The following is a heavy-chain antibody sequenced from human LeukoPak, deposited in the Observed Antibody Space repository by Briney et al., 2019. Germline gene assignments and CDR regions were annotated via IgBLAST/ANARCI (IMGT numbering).Heavy chain of an antibody. CDR1: GGSLSSSNW. CDR3: ARDTNYYDSSGYPGRAFDI. CDR2: IYHSGST. Sequence: SGTLSLTCAVSGGSLSSSNWWSWVRQPPGKGLEWIGEIYHSGSTNYNPSLKSRVTISVDKSKNQFSLKLSSVTAADTAVYYCARDTNYYDSSGYPGRAFDIWGQGTMVTVSS. D-gene: IGHD3-22*01. V-gene: IGHV4-4*02. J-gene: IGHJ3*02.